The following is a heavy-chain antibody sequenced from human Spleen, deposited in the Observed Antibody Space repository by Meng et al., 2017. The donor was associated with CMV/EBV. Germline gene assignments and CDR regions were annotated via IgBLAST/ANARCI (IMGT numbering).Heavy chain of an antibody. D-gene: IGHD6-13*01. CDR1: GFTFSNSD. Sequence: GESLKISCAASGFTFSNSDMNWVRQAPGKGLEWVSGVSWNGSRTHYADSVKGRFIISRDNSRNSLYLQMNSLRAEDTAVYYCARVSLGYSSSWYFFDFWGQGTLVTVSS. J-gene: IGHJ4*02. V-gene: IGHV3-19*01. CDR3: ARVSLGYSSSWYFFDF. CDR2: VSWNGSRT.